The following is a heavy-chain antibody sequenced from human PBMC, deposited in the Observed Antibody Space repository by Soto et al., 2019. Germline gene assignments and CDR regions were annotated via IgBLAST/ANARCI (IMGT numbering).Heavy chain of an antibody. J-gene: IGHJ6*02. CDR3: AKDLSRYDILLCMDV. V-gene: IGHV3-30*18. Sequence: VGSLRLSCAASGFTFSSYGMHWVRQAPGKGLEWVAVISYDGSNKYYADSVKGRFTISRDNSKNTLYLQMNSLRAEDTAVYYCAKDLSRYDILLCMDVWGQGTTVTVSS. CDR2: ISYDGSNK. D-gene: IGHD3-9*01. CDR1: GFTFSSYG.